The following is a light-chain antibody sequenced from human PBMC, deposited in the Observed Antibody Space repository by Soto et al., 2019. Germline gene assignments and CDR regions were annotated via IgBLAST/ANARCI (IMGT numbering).Light chain of an antibody. J-gene: IGKJ1*01. Sequence: VLTQSPATLSLSPGERATLSSRASQSVGNYLAWYQHKSGQAPSLLIYGASNRATGIPARFNRSESGTDITLTISSLEPEDFADYYCQQRYNAGTLGQGTRVDMK. CDR3: QQRYNAGT. V-gene: IGKV3-11*01. CDR1: QSVGNY. CDR2: GAS.